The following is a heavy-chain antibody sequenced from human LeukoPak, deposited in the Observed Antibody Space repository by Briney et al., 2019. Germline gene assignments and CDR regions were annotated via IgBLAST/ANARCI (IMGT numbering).Heavy chain of an antibody. J-gene: IGHJ3*02. CDR1: GFIFSSYA. Sequence: GGSLRLSCAASGFIFSSYAMSWVRQAPGKGLEWVAVISYDGSNKDYADSVKGRFTISRDNSKNTPYLQMNSLRAEDTAVYYCAKDGGSGDYALPDAFDIWGQGTMVTVSS. CDR2: ISYDGSNK. CDR3: AKDGGSGDYALPDAFDI. D-gene: IGHD4-17*01. V-gene: IGHV3-30*18.